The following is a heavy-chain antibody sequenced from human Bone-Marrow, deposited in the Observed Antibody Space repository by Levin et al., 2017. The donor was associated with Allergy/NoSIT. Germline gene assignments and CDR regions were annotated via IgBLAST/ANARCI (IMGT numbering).Heavy chain of an antibody. CDR2: ISYDSYDK. Sequence: GGSLRLSCATSGFTFSGFALHWVRQTPGKGLEWVTTISYDSYDKFYADSVRGRFTTSRDNSRNILYLQMSSLRTEDTAVYYCGRDNFGAEDDWGQGTLVTVSS. CDR1: GFTFSGFA. J-gene: IGHJ4*02. V-gene: IGHV3-30*04. CDR3: GRDNFGAEDD. D-gene: IGHD1-20*01.